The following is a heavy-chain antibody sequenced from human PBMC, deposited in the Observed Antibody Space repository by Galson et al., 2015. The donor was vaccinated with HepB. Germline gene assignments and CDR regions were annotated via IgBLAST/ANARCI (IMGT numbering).Heavy chain of an antibody. CDR1: GFTFSSYG. CDR3: ARDPYSYGYSYFDY. Sequence: SLRLSCAASGFTFSSYGMHWVRQAPGKGLEWVAVIWYDGSNKYYADSVKGRFTISRDNSKNTLYLQMNSLRAEDTAVYYCARDPYSYGYSYFDYWGQGTLVTVSS. J-gene: IGHJ4*02. D-gene: IGHD5-18*01. V-gene: IGHV3-33*01. CDR2: IWYDGSNK.